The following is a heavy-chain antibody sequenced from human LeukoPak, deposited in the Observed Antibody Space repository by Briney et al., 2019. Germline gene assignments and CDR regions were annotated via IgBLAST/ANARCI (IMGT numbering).Heavy chain of an antibody. CDR1: GGTFSSYA. D-gene: IGHD3-10*01. CDR2: IIPIFGTA. Sequence: SVKVSCKASGGTFSSYAISWVRQAPGQGLEWMGGIIPIFGTANYAQKFQGRVTITGDKSTSTAYMELSSLRSEDTAVYYCAGMGELLYYFDYWGQGTLVTVSS. CDR3: AGMGELLYYFDY. V-gene: IGHV1-69*06. J-gene: IGHJ4*02.